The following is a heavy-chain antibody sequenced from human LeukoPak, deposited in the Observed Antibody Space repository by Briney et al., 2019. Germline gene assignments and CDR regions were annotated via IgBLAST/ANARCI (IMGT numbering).Heavy chain of an antibody. J-gene: IGHJ6*02. V-gene: IGHV3-30-3*01. Sequence: GRSLRLSCAASGFTFSGYAMHWVRQAPGKGLEWVAVISYDGSSKYYADSVKGRFTISRDNSKNTLYLQMNSLRAEDTAVCYCARVNMGMDVWGQGTTVTVSS. CDR2: ISYDGSSK. CDR1: GFTFSGYA. CDR3: ARVNMGMDV.